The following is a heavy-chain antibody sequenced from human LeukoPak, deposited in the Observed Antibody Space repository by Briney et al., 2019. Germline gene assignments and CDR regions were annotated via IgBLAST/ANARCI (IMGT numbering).Heavy chain of an antibody. J-gene: IGHJ5*02. Sequence: PGRSLRLSCAASGFTFSSYAMHWVRQAPGKGLEWVAVISYDGSNKYYADSVKGRFTISRDNSKNTLHLQMNSLRAEDTAVYYCAREPLAFGGVIVRGNWFDPWGQGTLVTVSS. CDR3: AREPLAFGGVIVRGNWFDP. D-gene: IGHD3-16*02. V-gene: IGHV3-30-3*01. CDR2: ISYDGSNK. CDR1: GFTFSSYA.